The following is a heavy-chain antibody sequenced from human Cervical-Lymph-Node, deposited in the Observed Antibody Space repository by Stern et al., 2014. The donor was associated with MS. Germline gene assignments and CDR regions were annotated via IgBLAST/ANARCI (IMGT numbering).Heavy chain of an antibody. Sequence: EVQLVESGAEVKKPGESLKISCKGSGYSFTSYWIGWVRQMPGKGLEWMGTNYPGDPDTRSSPSFQGQVTISADKSISTAYLQWSSLKASDTAMYYCARHCGFRPGCIDYWGQGTLVTVSS. J-gene: IGHJ4*02. V-gene: IGHV5-51*01. CDR1: GYSFTSYW. D-gene: IGHD2-21*01. CDR2: NYPGDPDT. CDR3: ARHCGFRPGCIDY.